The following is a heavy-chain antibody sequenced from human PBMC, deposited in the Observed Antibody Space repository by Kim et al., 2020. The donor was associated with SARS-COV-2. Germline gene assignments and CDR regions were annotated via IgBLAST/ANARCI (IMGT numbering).Heavy chain of an antibody. CDR3: ARLHRGAALHYYGMDV. CDR1: GGSISSSSYY. Sequence: SETLSLTCTVSGGSISSSSYYWGWIRQPPGKGLEWIGSIYYSGSTYYNPSLKSRVTISVDTSKNQFSLKLSSVTAADTAVYYCARLHRGAALHYYGMDVWGQGTTVTVSS. D-gene: IGHD2-15*01. CDR2: IYYSGST. J-gene: IGHJ6*02. V-gene: IGHV4-39*01.